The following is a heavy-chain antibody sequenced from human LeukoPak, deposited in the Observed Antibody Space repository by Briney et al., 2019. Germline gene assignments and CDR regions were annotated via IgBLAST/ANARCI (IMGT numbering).Heavy chain of an antibody. D-gene: IGHD3-10*01. CDR1: GFTFNRYG. CDR3: ARDHYYGSGSYSTYYYYGMDV. CDR2: IRYDSSDK. Sequence: GVSLRLSCTASGFTFNRYGMHWIRQPPGKGLEWVAYIRYDSSDKKYGGSVEGRLTISRDNSKNTLYLQMNSLRAEDTAVYYCARDHYYGSGSYSTYYYYGMDVWGQGTTVTVSS. V-gene: IGHV3-30*02. J-gene: IGHJ6*02.